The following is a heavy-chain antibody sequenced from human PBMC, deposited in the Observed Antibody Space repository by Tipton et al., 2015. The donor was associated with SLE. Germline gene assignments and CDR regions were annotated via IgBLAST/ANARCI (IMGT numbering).Heavy chain of an antibody. V-gene: IGHV3-74*01. CDR3: ATGRYCGGDCPDV. Sequence: GSLRLSCAASGFTFSSYWMHWVRQAPGKGLVWVSRINSDGSSTSYADSVKGRFTISRDNAKNTLYLQMNSLRAEDTAVYYCATGRYCGGDCPDVWGQGTTVTVSS. D-gene: IGHD2-21*02. J-gene: IGHJ6*02. CDR2: INSDGSST. CDR1: GFTFSSYW.